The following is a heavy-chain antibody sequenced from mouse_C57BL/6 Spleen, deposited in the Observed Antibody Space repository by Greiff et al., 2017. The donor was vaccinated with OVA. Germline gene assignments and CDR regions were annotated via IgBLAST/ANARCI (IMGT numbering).Heavy chain of an antibody. J-gene: IGHJ2*01. CDR2: INPSNGGT. D-gene: IGHD2-4*01. V-gene: IGHV1-53*01. Sequence: QVHVKQSGTELVKPGASVKLSCKASGYTFTSYWMHWVKQRPGQGLEWIGNINPSNGGTNYNEKFKSKATLTVDKSSSTAYMQLSSLTSEDSAVYYCARWGYDYDFDYWGQGTTLTVSS. CDR1: GYTFTSYW. CDR3: ARWGYDYDFDY.